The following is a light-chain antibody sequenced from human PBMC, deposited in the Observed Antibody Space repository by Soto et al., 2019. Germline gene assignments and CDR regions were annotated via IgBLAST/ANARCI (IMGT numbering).Light chain of an antibody. CDR2: GAT. CDR3: QQYGSSPYT. V-gene: IGKV3-20*01. J-gene: IGKJ2*01. CDR1: QSVSTNY. Sequence: VLTQSPGTLSLSPGERATLSCRASQSVSTNYLAWYQQKPGQSPRLLIYGATSRATGIPDRFSGSGSGTDFILTISRLEPEDFALYFCQQYGSSPYTFAQGTRLDIK.